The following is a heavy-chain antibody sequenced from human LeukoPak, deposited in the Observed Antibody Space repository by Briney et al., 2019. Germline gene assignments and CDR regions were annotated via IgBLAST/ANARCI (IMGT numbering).Heavy chain of an antibody. D-gene: IGHD6-13*01. CDR2: ISSSGNTM. CDR1: QFTFKDYY. Sequence: PGGSLRLSCAASQFTFKDYYMTWIRQAPGKGLEWVSYISSSGNTMYYADSVKGRFTISRDNSKNTLYLQMNSLRAEDTAVYYCAKTSSSSWYRGVFDYWGQGTLVTVSS. J-gene: IGHJ4*02. CDR3: AKTSSSSWYRGVFDY. V-gene: IGHV3-11*01.